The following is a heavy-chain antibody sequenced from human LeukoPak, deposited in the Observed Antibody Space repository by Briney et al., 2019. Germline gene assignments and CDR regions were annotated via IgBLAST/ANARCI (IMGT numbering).Heavy chain of an antibody. D-gene: IGHD2-15*01. V-gene: IGHV3-7*01. CDR1: GFTFSTYG. Sequence: GGSLRLSSAASGFTFSTYGMHWVRQAPGKGLEWVANIKPDGSEGYYVDSVKGRFTISRDNAKNSLYLQMNSLRAEDTAVYYCVKDIASVWGQGTTVTVSS. CDR2: IKPDGSEG. CDR3: VKDIASV. J-gene: IGHJ6*02.